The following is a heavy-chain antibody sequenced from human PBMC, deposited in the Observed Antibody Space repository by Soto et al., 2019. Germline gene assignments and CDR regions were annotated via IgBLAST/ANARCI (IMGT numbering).Heavy chain of an antibody. CDR1: GGSTSGGGYY. CDR3: ARQTLGSRYFDL. CDR2: IYYSGNT. Sequence: TLSLNCTVSGGSTSGGGYYWTWIRQHPGKGLEWIGYIYYSGNTYYNPSLKSRVTISVGASKNQFSLKLNSVTAADTAVYYCARQTLGSRYFDLWGRGTLVTVSS. V-gene: IGHV4-31*03. D-gene: IGHD7-27*01. J-gene: IGHJ2*01.